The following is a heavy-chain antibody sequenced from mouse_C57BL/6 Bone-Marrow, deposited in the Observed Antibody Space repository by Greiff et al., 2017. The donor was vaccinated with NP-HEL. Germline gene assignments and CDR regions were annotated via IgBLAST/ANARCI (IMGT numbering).Heavy chain of an antibody. CDR2: IYPGDGDT. Sequence: LVESGPELVKPGASVKISCKASGYAFSSSWMNWVKQRPGKGLEWIGRIYPGDGDTNYNGKFKGKATLTADKSSSTAYMQLSSLTSEDSAVYFCARSGDGYYVRYGMDYWGQGTSVTVSS. CDR3: ARSGDGYYVRYGMDY. V-gene: IGHV1-82*01. D-gene: IGHD2-3*01. CDR1: GYAFSSSW. J-gene: IGHJ4*01.